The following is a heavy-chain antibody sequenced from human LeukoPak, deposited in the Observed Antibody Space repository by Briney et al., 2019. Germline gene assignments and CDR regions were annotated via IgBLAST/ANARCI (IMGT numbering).Heavy chain of an antibody. CDR1: GFTFSSYS. CDR3: ARTTSGATFSDYYYYHMDV. V-gene: IGHV3-21*01. CDR2: ITSSSTYI. Sequence: NPGGSLRLSCAASGFTFSSYSMNWVRRAPGKGLEWVSSITSSSTYIHYADSVKGRFTISRDNAKNSLYLQMNSLRAEDTAVYYCARTTSGATFSDYYYYHMDVWGKGTTVTVS. J-gene: IGHJ6*03. D-gene: IGHD1-26*01.